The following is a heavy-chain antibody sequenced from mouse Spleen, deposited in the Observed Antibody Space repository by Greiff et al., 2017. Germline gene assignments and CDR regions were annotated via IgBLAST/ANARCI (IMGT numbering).Heavy chain of an antibody. CDR1: GFSLTSYG. Sequence: QVQLKESGPGLVQPSQSLSITCTVSGFSLTSYGVHWVRQSPGKGLEWLGVIWRGGSTDYNAAFMSRLSITKDNSKSQVFFKMNSLQADDTAIYYCAKLLTGTFYYAMDYWGQGTSVTVSS. CDR3: AKLLTGTFYYAMDY. J-gene: IGHJ4*01. D-gene: IGHD4-1*01. CDR2: IWRGGST. V-gene: IGHV2-5*01.